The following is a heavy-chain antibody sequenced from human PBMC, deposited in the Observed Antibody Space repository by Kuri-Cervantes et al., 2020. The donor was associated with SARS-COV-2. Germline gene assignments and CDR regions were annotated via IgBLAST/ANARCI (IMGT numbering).Heavy chain of an antibody. J-gene: IGHJ4*03. D-gene: IGHD1-1*01. V-gene: IGHV3-30*07. CDR3: VRDGDHWNFDY. CDR2: ISYDGSNK. CDR1: GFTFSSYA. Sequence: GESLKISCAASGFTFSSYAMHWVRQAPGKGLEWVAVISYDGSNKYYADSVKGRFTLSRDNAKNMLFLQMNSLRAEDTAVYYCVRDGDHWNFDYWGRGTTVTVSS.